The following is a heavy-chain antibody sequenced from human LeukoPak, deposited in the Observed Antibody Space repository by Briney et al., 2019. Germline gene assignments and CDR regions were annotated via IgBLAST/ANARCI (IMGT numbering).Heavy chain of an antibody. CDR1: GGSISSGGYY. Sequence: PSETLSLTCTVSGGSISSGGYYWSWIRQPPGKGLEWIGYIYHSGSTYCNPSLKSRVTISVDRSKNQFSLKLSSVTAADTAVYYCARRGDYRYYYYMDVWGKGTTVTVSS. CDR2: IYHSGST. J-gene: IGHJ6*03. V-gene: IGHV4-30-2*01. CDR3: ARRGDYRYYYYMDV. D-gene: IGHD4-11*01.